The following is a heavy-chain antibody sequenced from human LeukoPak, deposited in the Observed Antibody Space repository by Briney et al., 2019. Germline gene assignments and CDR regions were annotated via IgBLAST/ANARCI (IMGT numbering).Heavy chain of an antibody. CDR2: IKSDGSNT. CDR3: ARDGGDYGDPNFDY. CDR1: GFTFSSYW. V-gene: IGHV3-74*01. D-gene: IGHD4-17*01. J-gene: IGHJ4*02. Sequence: GSLRLSCAASGFTFSSYWMHWVRQAPGKGLVWVSRIKSDGSNTNYADSVKGRFTISRDNAKNSLYLQMNSLRAEDTAVYYCARDGGDYGDPNFDYWGQGTLVTVSS.